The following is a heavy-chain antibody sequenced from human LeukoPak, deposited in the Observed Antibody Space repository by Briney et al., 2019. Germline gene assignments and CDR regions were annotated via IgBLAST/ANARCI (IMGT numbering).Heavy chain of an antibody. V-gene: IGHV3-73*01. J-gene: IGHJ4*02. CDR3: TRRDCSGGSCYLDY. Sequence: GGSLKLSCAAYGFTFSGSAMHWVRQASGKGLEWVGRIRSKANSYATAYAASVKGRFTISRDDSKNTAYLQMNSLKTEDTAVYYCTRRDCSGGSCYLDYWGQGTLVTVSS. CDR2: IRSKANSYAT. D-gene: IGHD2-15*01. CDR1: GFTFSGSA.